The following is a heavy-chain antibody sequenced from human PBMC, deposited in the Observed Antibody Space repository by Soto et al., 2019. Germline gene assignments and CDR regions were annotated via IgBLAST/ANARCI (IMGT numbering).Heavy chain of an antibody. V-gene: IGHV3-64*01. CDR1: GFTLSGYA. CDR2: IGSNGVGT. CDR3: ARRARPDFYYMDV. J-gene: IGHJ6*03. D-gene: IGHD6-6*01. Sequence: VQLAESGGGLAQPGGSLRLSCAASGFTLSGYAMDWVRQAPGKGLEYVSGIGSNGVGTYYANSVQGRFTISRDNSKNTVYLQMGSLRPEDMAVYYCARRARPDFYYMDVWGKRTTVTVSS.